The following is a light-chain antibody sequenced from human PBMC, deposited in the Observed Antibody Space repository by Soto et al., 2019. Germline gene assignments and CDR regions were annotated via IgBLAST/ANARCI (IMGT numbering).Light chain of an antibody. J-gene: IGLJ2*01. CDR3: TSYTTSSTLI. V-gene: IGLV2-14*01. Sequence: QSALTQPASVSGSPGQSITISCTGSSSDIGGYSSVSWYQRHPGKAPKLMIYDVTNRPSGVSSRFSGSKSGNTASLTVSGLQVEDEADYYCTSYTTSSTLIFGGGTKLTVL. CDR1: SSDIGGYSS. CDR2: DVT.